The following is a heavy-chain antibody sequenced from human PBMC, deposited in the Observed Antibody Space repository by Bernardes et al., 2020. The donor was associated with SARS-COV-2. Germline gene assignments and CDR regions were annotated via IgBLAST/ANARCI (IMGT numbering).Heavy chain of an antibody. Sequence: GGSLRLSCAASGFTFSSYEMNWVRQAPGKGLEWVSYISSRSTTIDYADSVKGRFTVSRDNAKNSLYLQMNSLRAEDTAVYYCARAYFTMIQGDDHWGQGTLVTVSS. CDR2: ISSRSTTI. D-gene: IGHD3-10*01. V-gene: IGHV3-48*03. CDR1: GFTFSSYE. CDR3: ARAYFTMIQGDDH. J-gene: IGHJ4*02.